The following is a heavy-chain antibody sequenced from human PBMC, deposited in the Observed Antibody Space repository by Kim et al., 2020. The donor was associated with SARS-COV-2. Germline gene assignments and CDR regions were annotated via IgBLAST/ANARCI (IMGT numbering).Heavy chain of an antibody. CDR2: LYYSGTT. CDR3: AQHKLRSIWFGALGDFDS. V-gene: IGHV4-39*01. Sequence: SETLSLTCTVSGASIDSSDSYWGWIRQPPGKGLEWIGSLYYSGTTYYNPSLKSRVTISADTARNQFSLKMTSATAADTALYYCAQHKLRSIWFGALGDFDSWGQGTLVAVSS. D-gene: IGHD3-10*01. J-gene: IGHJ4*02. CDR1: GASIDSSDSY.